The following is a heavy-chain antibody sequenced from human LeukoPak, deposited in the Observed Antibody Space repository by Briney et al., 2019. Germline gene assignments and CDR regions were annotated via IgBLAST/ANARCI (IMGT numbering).Heavy chain of an antibody. CDR3: ASPAGFGELLFPRVDYFDY. J-gene: IGHJ4*02. Sequence: SVKVSCKASGYTFTSYGISWVRQAPGQGLEWMGGIIPIFGTANYAQKFQGRVTITADESTSTAYMELSSLRSEDTAVYYCASPAGFGELLFPRVDYFDYWGQGTLVTVSS. CDR1: GYTFTSYG. CDR2: IIPIFGTA. V-gene: IGHV1-69*13. D-gene: IGHD3-10*01.